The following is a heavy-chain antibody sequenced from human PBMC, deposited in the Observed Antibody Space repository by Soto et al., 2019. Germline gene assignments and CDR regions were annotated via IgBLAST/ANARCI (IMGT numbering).Heavy chain of an antibody. V-gene: IGHV3-23*01. D-gene: IGHD6-6*01. Sequence: PGGSLRLSCAASGFPFSSYAMSWVRQAPGKGLEWVSAISGSGGSTYYADSVKGRFTISRDNSKNTLYLQMNSLRAEDTAVYYCAKRKKGYSSSYPIDYWGQGTLVTVSS. CDR2: ISGSGGST. CDR1: GFPFSSYA. J-gene: IGHJ4*02. CDR3: AKRKKGYSSSYPIDY.